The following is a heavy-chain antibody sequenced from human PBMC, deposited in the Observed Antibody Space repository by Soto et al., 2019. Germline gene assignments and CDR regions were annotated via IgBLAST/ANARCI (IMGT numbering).Heavy chain of an antibody. CDR3: ARDHYYGSGSVGGY. J-gene: IGHJ4*02. CDR2: FDPEDGET. Sequence: ASVKVSCKVSGYTLTELSMHWVRQAPGKGLEWMGGFDPEDGETIYAQKFQGRVTMTEDTSTSTAYMELRSLRSDDTAVYYCARDHYYGSGSVGGYWGQGTLVTVSS. CDR1: GYTLTELS. V-gene: IGHV1-24*01. D-gene: IGHD3-10*01.